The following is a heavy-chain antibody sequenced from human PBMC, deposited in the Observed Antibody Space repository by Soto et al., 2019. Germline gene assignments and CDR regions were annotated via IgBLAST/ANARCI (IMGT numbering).Heavy chain of an antibody. J-gene: IGHJ5*02. CDR1: GGSFSGYY. CDR3: ARQEGCSGGSCYSRNNWFDP. CDR2: INHSGST. D-gene: IGHD2-15*01. Sequence: PSETLSLTCAVYGGSFSGYYWSWIRQPPGKGLEWIGEINHSGSTNYNPSLKSRVTISVDTSKNQFSLKLSSVTAADTVVYYCARQEGCSGGSCYSRNNWFDPWGQGTLVTVSS. V-gene: IGHV4-34*01.